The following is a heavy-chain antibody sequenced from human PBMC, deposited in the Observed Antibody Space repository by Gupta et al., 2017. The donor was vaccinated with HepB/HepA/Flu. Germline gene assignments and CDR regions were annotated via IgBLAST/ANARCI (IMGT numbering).Heavy chain of an antibody. D-gene: IGHD1-26*01. V-gene: IGHV3-66*01. J-gene: IGHJ4*02. Sequence: DSVKDRFTISRDDSKNMLSLQMNSLRAEDTAVYYCGRGGKTGGSDDWGQGTLVTVSS. CDR3: GRGGKTGGSDD.